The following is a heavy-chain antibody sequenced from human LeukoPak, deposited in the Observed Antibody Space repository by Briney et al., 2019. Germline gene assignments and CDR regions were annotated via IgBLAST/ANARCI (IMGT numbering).Heavy chain of an antibody. Sequence: PGGSLRLSCAASGFTFSSYSMNWVRQAPGKGLEWVSSISSSSSYIYYADSVKGRFTISRDNAKNSLYLQMNSLRAEDTAVYYCARGRITMIVVAPIDYWGQGTLATVSS. J-gene: IGHJ4*02. CDR1: GFTFSSYS. V-gene: IGHV3-21*01. CDR3: ARGRITMIVVAPIDY. CDR2: ISSSSSYI. D-gene: IGHD3-22*01.